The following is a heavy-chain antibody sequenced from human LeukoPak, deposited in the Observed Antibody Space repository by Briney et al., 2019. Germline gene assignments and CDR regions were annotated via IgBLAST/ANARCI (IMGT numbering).Heavy chain of an antibody. CDR3: ARDEMRGRYYGMDV. Sequence: PGGSLRLSCAASGFTFSSHTMNWVRQAPGKGLEWVSYISSSSGTIYYADSVKGRFTISRDNAKNSLNLQMNSLRAEDTAVYHCARDEMRGRYYGMDVWGQGTTVTVSS. D-gene: IGHD5-24*01. V-gene: IGHV3-48*04. J-gene: IGHJ6*02. CDR1: GFTFSSHT. CDR2: ISSSSGTI.